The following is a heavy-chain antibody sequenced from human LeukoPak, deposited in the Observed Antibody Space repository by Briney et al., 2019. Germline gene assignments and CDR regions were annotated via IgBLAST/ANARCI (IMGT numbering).Heavy chain of an antibody. CDR2: INSDGNST. Sequence: PGGSRRLSCAASGFTFSGYWMHWVRQAPGKGLVWVSRINSDGNSTSYADSVKGRFTIFRDNAKNTLYLQMNSLRAEDTAVYYCARGIAAADIDYWGRGTLVTVSS. J-gene: IGHJ4*02. CDR3: ARGIAAADIDY. V-gene: IGHV3-74*01. D-gene: IGHD6-13*01. CDR1: GFTFSGYW.